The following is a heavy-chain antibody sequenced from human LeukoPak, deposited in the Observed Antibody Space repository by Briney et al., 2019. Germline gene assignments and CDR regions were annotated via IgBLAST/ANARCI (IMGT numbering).Heavy chain of an antibody. Sequence: ASVKVSCKASGYTFTSYDINWVRQATGQGLEWMGWMNPNSGNTGYAQKFQGRVTMTRNTSISTAYMELSSLRSEDTAVYYCARGSQYYYDSSGYLPFDYWGQGTLVTVSS. J-gene: IGHJ4*02. CDR2: MNPNSGNT. V-gene: IGHV1-8*01. D-gene: IGHD3-22*01. CDR1: GYTFTSYD. CDR3: ARGSQYYYDSSGYLPFDY.